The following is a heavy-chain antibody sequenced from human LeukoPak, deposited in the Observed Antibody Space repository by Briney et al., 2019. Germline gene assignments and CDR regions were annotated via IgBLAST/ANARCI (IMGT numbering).Heavy chain of an antibody. CDR2: INSDGSSR. CDR1: GFTFSSYW. Sequence: GGSLRLSCAASGFTFSSYWMHWVRQAPGKGLVWVSRINSDGSSRSYADSVKGRFTISRDNPKNTLYLQMNSLRAEDTAVYYCARDDAIGIAVAGTLSHWGQGTLVTVSS. V-gene: IGHV3-74*01. CDR3: ARDDAIGIAVAGTLSH. J-gene: IGHJ4*02. D-gene: IGHD6-19*01.